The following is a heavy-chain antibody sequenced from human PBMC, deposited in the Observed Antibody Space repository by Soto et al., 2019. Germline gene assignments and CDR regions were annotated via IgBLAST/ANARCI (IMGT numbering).Heavy chain of an antibody. CDR2: IDWDDDK. Sequence: SGPTLVNPTQTLTLTCTFSGFSLTTSAMCVSWIRQPPGKALEWLALIDWDDDKYYSTSLRTRLTISKDTSKNQVVLTTTNMDPVDTATYFCARVDYSSSWPLSEYWGHGTLVTVSS. D-gene: IGHD6-13*01. CDR1: GFSLTTSAMC. V-gene: IGHV2-70*01. J-gene: IGHJ4*01. CDR3: ARVDYSSSWPLSEY.